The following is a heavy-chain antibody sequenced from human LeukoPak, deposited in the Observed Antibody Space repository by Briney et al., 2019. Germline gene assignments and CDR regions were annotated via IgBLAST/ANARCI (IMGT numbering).Heavy chain of an antibody. V-gene: IGHV1-18*01. CDR3: ARDFWNFYDSSGDYRDFDS. D-gene: IGHD3-22*01. CDR2: IGSYEGDT. Sequence: ASVKVSCKATSHISWVRQAPGQGLEWMGWIGSYEGDTYYAQKFQGRVTVTTDTSTNTAYMELRSLRADDTAVYYCARDFWNFYDSSGDYRDFDSWGQGTLVTVSS. J-gene: IGHJ5*01. CDR1: TSH.